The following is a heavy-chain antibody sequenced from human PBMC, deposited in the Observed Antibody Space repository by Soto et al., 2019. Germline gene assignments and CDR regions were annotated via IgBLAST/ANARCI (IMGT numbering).Heavy chain of an antibody. D-gene: IGHD3-10*01. CDR2: MNLNSGNT. J-gene: IGHJ4*02. Sequence: ASVKVSCKASGSAFISCDINWVRQATGQGLEWMGWMNLNSGNTDYAQNFQGRVTMTRDTSTTTAYMELSSLRSEDTAVYYCARGDQFGFGVDYWGQGTPVTVSS. CDR1: GSAFISCD. V-gene: IGHV1-8*01. CDR3: ARGDQFGFGVDY.